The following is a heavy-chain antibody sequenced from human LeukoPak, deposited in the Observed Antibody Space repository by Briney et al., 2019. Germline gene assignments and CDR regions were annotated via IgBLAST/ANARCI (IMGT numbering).Heavy chain of an antibody. CDR3: ARDVGVSMVRGVTVDY. V-gene: IGHV1-46*01. Sequence: ASVKVSCKASGYTFTSYAMNWVRQAPGQGLEWMGIINPSGGSTSYAQKFQGRVTMTRDMSTSTVYMELSSLRSEDTAVYYCARDVGVSMVRGVTVDYWGQGTLVTVSS. CDR1: GYTFTSYA. J-gene: IGHJ4*02. CDR2: INPSGGST. D-gene: IGHD3-10*01.